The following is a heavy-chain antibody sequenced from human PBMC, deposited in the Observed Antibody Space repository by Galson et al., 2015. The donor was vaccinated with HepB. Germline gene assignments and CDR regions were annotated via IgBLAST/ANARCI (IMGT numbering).Heavy chain of an antibody. D-gene: IGHD3-22*01. CDR3: ATTGDGYDTRCN. CDR1: GYTFTTYG. V-gene: IGHV1-18*01. J-gene: IGHJ4*02. Sequence: SVKVSCKASGYTFTTYGFMWVRQAPGQGLEWLGWISTYNGNSNNGQTVQGRITMTIDAPTTTAYMELRSLRSDDTAMYFCATTGDGYDTRCNWGQGTLVTVSS. CDR2: ISTYNGNS.